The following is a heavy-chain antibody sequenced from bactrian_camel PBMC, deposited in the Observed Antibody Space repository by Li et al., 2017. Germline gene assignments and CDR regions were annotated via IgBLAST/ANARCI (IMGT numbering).Heavy chain of an antibody. J-gene: IGHJ4*01. V-gene: IGHV3S28*01. Sequence: QLVESGGGLVQPGGSLTLSCAASKFTFSTYYMNWVRQAPGKGLQWVSGITARGGRVDYADSVKGRFTISRDDAKATLYLQLNSLETEDTAMYYCGTMQYTAGWGQGTQVTVS. CDR3: GTMQYTAG. CDR1: KFTFSTYY. CDR2: ITARGGRV. D-gene: IGHD1*01.